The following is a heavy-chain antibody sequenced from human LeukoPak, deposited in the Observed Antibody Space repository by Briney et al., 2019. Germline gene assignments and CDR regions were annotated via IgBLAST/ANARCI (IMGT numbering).Heavy chain of an antibody. CDR3: ARVGSKKSGYGRYSGISLYYYYMDV. CDR2: VDTSENT. V-gene: IGHV4-61*02. CDR1: GGSISSGGYS. J-gene: IGHJ6*03. Sequence: SQTLSLTCTVSGGSISSGGYSWSWIRQPAGKALEWIGRVDTSENTNYNPSLKSRITISVDTSKNQFSLRLSSVTVADTAVYYCARVGSKKSGYGRYSGISLYYYYMDVWGKGTTVTISS. D-gene: IGHD5-12*01.